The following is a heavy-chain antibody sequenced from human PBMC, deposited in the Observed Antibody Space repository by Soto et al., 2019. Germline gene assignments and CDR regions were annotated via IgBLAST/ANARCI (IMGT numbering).Heavy chain of an antibody. CDR1: GFAFSKYA. D-gene: IGHD1-1*01. Sequence: HPGGSLRLSCAASGFAFSKYAMSWVRQAPGKGLEWVSVINGVGSVTYYTDSVKGRFTISRDNSKNTLYLQMNGLRTGDSAMYYCAKDLLTTRSPFDYWGQGTLVTVSS. CDR3: AKDLLTTRSPFDY. V-gene: IGHV3-23*01. CDR2: INGVGSVT. J-gene: IGHJ4*02.